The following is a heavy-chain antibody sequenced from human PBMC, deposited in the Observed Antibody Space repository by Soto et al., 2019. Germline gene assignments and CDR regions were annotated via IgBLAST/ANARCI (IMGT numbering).Heavy chain of an antibody. V-gene: IGHV4-39*01. CDR2: IYYGGST. Sequence: KPSETLSLTCTVSGGSISSSSYYWGWIRQPPGKGLEWIGSIYYGGSTYYNPSLKSRVTISVDTSKNQFSLKLSSVTAADTAVYYCARQFTIFGGWGWFDPWGQGTLVTVSS. D-gene: IGHD3-3*01. CDR1: GGSISSSSYY. J-gene: IGHJ5*02. CDR3: ARQFTIFGGWGWFDP.